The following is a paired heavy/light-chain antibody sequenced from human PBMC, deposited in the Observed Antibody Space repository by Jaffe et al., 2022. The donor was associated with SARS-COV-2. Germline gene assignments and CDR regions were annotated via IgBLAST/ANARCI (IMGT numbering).Heavy chain of an antibody. CDR3: ARVGPTVGGTTATSAFGH. V-gene: IGHV1-46*01. CDR2: INPSGGAGGTT. CDR1: GYTFTRFY. D-gene: IGHD1-26*01. Sequence: QVQLVQSGAEVKKPGASVKVSCKASGYTFTRFYLHWVRQAPGQGLEWVGMINPSGGAGGTTTFAQKFQGRVTMTRDTATSTLYMELSSLRSEDTAVYYCARVGPTVGGTTATSAFGHWGQGTLVTVSS. J-gene: IGHJ5*02.
Light chain of an antibody. CDR3: SSYAGSNNYV. V-gene: IGLV2-8*01. CDR1: SSDIGTYNY. J-gene: IGLJ1*01. Sequence: QSALTQPPSASGSTGQSVTISCTGASSDIGTYNYVSWYQQHPGKAPKLMIYEVSKRPSGVPDRFSGSKSGNTASLTVSGLQAEDEADYYCSSYAGSNNYVFGTGTKVTVL. CDR2: EVS.